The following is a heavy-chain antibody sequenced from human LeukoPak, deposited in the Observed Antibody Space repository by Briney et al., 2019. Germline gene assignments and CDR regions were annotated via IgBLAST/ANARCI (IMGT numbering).Heavy chain of an antibody. V-gene: IGHV3-21*01. J-gene: IGHJ4*02. Sequence: PGGSLRLSCAASGFTFSSYSMNWVRQAPGKGLEWVSSISSSSSYIYYADSVRGRFTISRDNAKNSLYLQMNSLRAEDTAVYYCARDLSEGYYFDYWGQGTLVTVSS. CDR1: GFTFSSYS. CDR2: ISSSSSYI. CDR3: ARDLSEGYYFDY.